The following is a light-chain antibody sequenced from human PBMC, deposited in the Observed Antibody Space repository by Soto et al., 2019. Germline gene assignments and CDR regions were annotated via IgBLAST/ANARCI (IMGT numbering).Light chain of an antibody. CDR1: GSDY. J-gene: IGLJ2*01. CDR3: CSYKASSVL. V-gene: IGLV2-14*03. Sequence: QSALTQPASVSGSPGQSITISCTGTGSDYVSWYQQHPGKAPRLIIYDVSDRPSGVSNRFSGSKSGNTASLTISGLHAEDEAHYYCCSYKASSVLFGGGTKLTVL. CDR2: DVS.